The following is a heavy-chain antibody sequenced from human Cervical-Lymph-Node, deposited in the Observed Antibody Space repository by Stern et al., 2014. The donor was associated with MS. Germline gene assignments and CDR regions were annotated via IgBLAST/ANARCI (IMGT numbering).Heavy chain of an antibody. Sequence: QMQLVQSGAEVKKPGASVNVSCKASGYTFTYYGISWIRQAPGQGLEWVGWISTYNGNTNFAQKLQGRVAMTTDTSTSTAYMELRSLRSDDTAVYYCARDDDYTRRAIDYWGQGTLVTVSS. D-gene: IGHD4-11*01. CDR2: ISTYNGNT. CDR1: GYTFTYYG. CDR3: ARDDDYTRRAIDY. J-gene: IGHJ4*02. V-gene: IGHV1-18*01.